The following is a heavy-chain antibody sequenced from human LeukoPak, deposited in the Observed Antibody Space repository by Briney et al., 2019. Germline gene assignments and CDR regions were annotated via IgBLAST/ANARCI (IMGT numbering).Heavy chain of an antibody. D-gene: IGHD5-18*01. CDR1: GGSFSGYY. V-gene: IGHV4-34*01. CDR2: INHSGST. Sequence: SETLSLTCAVYGGSFSGYYWSWIRQPPGKGLEWIGEINHSGSTNYNPSLKSRVTVSVDTSKNQFSLKLSSVTAADTAVYYCVRGGYSYGYGLGLLDYWGRGSLVTVSS. J-gene: IGHJ4*02. CDR3: VRGGYSYGYGLGLLDY.